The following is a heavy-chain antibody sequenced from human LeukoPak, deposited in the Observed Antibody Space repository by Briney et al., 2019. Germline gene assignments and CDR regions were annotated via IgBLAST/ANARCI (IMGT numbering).Heavy chain of an antibody. CDR3: ARGGRMTTVVTYYFDY. V-gene: IGHV1-46*01. CDR1: GYSFTNYY. D-gene: IGHD4-23*01. Sequence: GASVKVSCKASGYSFTNYYIHWVRQAPGQGLEWMGIVNPSGGSTTYAQEFQGRVTMIRDTSTSTVYMDLSSLRSDDTAVYFCARGGRMTTVVTYYFDYWGQGTLVTVSS. CDR2: VNPSGGST. J-gene: IGHJ4*02.